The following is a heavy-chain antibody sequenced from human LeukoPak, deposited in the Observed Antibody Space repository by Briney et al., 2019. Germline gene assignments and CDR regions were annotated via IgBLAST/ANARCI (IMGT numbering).Heavy chain of an antibody. D-gene: IGHD5-12*01. CDR1: GGSISSYY. V-gene: IGHV4-59*01. CDR2: IYYTGST. CDR3: PRVVYSGYDFRGAMDV. Sequence: PSETLSLTCTISGGSISSYYWSWIRQPPGKGLEWIGYIYYTGSTNHNPSLKSRVTISVDTSKNQFSLKLSSVTAADTAVYYCPRVVYSGYDFRGAMDVWGKGTTVTVSS. J-gene: IGHJ6*03.